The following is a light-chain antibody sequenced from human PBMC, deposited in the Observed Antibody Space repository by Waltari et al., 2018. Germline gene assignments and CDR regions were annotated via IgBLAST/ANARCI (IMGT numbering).Light chain of an antibody. V-gene: IGKV3-15*01. Sequence: EVLMTQSPATLSVSPGERVTLSCRASQNIHDNLAWYQQKPGQAPRLLIYGASPRATDIPARFRGSGSGTEFTLTINSLQSEDLGIYYCQQYNKWPPLTFGGGTKVEIK. CDR1: QNIHDN. J-gene: IGKJ4*01. CDR3: QQYNKWPPLT. CDR2: GAS.